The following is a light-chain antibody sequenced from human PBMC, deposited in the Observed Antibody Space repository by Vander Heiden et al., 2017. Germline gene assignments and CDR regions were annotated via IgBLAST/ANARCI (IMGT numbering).Light chain of an antibody. J-gene: IGLJ1*01. CDR3: SSYAGSNNV. V-gene: IGLV2-8*01. CDR1: SSDVGGYNY. CDR2: EVS. Sequence: QSALTQPPSASGSPGPAVTISCTGTSSDVGGYNYVYWYQRHPGKAPKLLIYEVSKRPSGVPDRFSGSKSGNTASLTVSGLQAEDEADYYCSSYAGSNNVFGTGTKVTVL.